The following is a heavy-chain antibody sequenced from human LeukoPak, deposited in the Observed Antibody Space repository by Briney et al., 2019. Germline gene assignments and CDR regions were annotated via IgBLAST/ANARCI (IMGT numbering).Heavy chain of an antibody. Sequence: PSETLSLTCTVSGGSIRRYYWSWIRQPPGKGLEWIGYIHYTGSTNYNPSLKSRVTISVDTSKNQFSLQLSSVTATDTAVYFCARHSSSWYPDYWGQGTLVTVS. J-gene: IGHJ4*02. CDR1: GGSIRRYY. D-gene: IGHD6-13*01. V-gene: IGHV4-59*08. CDR3: ARHSSSWYPDY. CDR2: IHYTGST.